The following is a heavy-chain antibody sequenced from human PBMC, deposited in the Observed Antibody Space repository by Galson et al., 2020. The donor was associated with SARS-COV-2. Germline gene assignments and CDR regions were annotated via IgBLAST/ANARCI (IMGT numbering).Heavy chain of an antibody. Sequence: SETLSLTCTVSGGSISSSSYYWGWIRQPPGKGLEWIGSIYYSGSTYYNPSLKSRVTISVDTSKNQFSLKLSSVTAADTAVYYCARLLLRSSGWLDATRGDAFDIWGQGTMVTVSS. V-gene: IGHV4-39*01. J-gene: IGHJ3*02. CDR1: GGSISSSSYY. CDR2: IYYSGST. CDR3: ARLLLRSSGWLDATRGDAFDI. D-gene: IGHD6-19*01.